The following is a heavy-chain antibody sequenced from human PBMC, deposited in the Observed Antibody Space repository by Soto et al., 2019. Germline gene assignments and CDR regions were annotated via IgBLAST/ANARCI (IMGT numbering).Heavy chain of an antibody. J-gene: IGHJ4*02. Sequence: PSETLSLTCTVSGGSISSGGYYWSWIRQHPGKGLEWIGYIYYSGSTYYNPSLKSRVTISVDTSKNQFSLKLSSVTAADTAVYYCARGSIAVAGAPFDYWGQGTLVTVSS. CDR1: GGSISSGGYY. CDR3: ARGSIAVAGAPFDY. V-gene: IGHV4-31*03. D-gene: IGHD6-19*01. CDR2: IYYSGST.